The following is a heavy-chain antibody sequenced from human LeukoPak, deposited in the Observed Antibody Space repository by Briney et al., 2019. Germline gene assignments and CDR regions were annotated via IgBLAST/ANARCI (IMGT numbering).Heavy chain of an antibody. CDR3: AKDRVYYYDSSGNYAFDI. J-gene: IGHJ3*02. CDR2: ISGSGGST. D-gene: IGHD3-22*01. CDR1: GFTFSIYA. V-gene: IGHV3-23*01. Sequence: GGSLRLSCAASGFTFSIYAMSWVRQAPGEGLEWVSAISGSGGSTYYADSVKGRFTISRDNSKNTLYLQMNSLRAEDTAVYYCAKDRVYYYDSSGNYAFDIWGQGTMVTVSS.